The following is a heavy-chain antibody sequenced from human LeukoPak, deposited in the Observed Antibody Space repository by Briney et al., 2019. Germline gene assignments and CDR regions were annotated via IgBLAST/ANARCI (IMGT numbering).Heavy chain of an antibody. CDR3: ARGFTMIVT. CDR1: GGSISSYY. V-gene: IGHV4-59*01. J-gene: IGHJ5*02. CDR2: LYYSGST. D-gene: IGHD3-22*01. Sequence: SETLSLTCTVSGGSISSYYWSWIRQPPGKGLEWIGYLYYSGSTDYNPSLKSRVTMSVDTSKNQISLKLSSVTAADTAMYYCARGFTMIVTWGQGTLVTVSS.